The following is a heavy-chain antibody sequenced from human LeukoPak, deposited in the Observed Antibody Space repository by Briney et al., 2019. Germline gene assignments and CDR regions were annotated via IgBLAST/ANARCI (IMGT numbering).Heavy chain of an antibody. CDR3: ARVVRFLDGMDV. CDR2: IIPILGIA. V-gene: IGHV1-69*04. D-gene: IGHD3-3*01. CDR1: EGTFSSYA. Sequence: ASVKVSCKASEGTFSSYAISWVRQAPGQGLEWMGRIIPILGIANYAQKFQGRVTITADKSTSTAYMELSSLRSEDTAVYYCARVVRFLDGMDVWGQGTTVTVSS. J-gene: IGHJ6*02.